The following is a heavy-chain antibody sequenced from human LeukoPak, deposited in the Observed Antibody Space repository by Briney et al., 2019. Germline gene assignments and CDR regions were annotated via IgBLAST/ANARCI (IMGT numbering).Heavy chain of an antibody. CDR3: ARGGSSWAEYFQH. V-gene: IGHV4-59*01. CDR1: GGSISSYY. CDR2: MYYSGST. D-gene: IGHD6-13*01. J-gene: IGHJ1*01. Sequence: SETLSLTCTVSGGSISSYYWSWIRQPPGKGLEWIGYMYYSGSTNYNSSLKSRVTISVDTSKNQFSLKVSSVTAADTAVYYCARGGSSWAEYFQHWGQGTLVTVSS.